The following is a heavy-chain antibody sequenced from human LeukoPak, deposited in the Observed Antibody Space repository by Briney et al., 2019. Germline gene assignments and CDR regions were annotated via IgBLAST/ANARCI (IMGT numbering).Heavy chain of an antibody. J-gene: IGHJ4*02. V-gene: IGHV4-34*01. D-gene: IGHD1-7*01. Sequence: PSETLSLTCDVYGAPFTGYYWSWIRQSPGKGLEWIGEMNQRGSMNYNPSLKSRVTISVDRSKNQFSLKLSSVTAADTAVYYCARELELRYWGQGTLVTVSS. CDR2: MNQRGSM. CDR1: GAPFTGYY. CDR3: ARELELRY.